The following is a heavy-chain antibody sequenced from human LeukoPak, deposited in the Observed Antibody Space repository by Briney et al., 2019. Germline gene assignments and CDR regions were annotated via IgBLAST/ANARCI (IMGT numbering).Heavy chain of an antibody. CDR1: EFTFGSFA. D-gene: IGHD3-16*01. CDR2: IRGGGAVT. V-gene: IGHV3-23*01. J-gene: IGHJ3*02. CDR3: AKCAQSYGNDAFDI. Sequence: GGSLRLSCAASEFTFGSFAMSWVRQAPGKGLEWVSYIRGGGAVTHYADSVKGRFTVSGDNPKSTLYLQMNSLRAEDTAVYYCAKCAQSYGNDAFDIWGQGTMVTVSS.